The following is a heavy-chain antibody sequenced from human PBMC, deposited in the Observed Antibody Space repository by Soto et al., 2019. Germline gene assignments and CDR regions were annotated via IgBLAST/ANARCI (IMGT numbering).Heavy chain of an antibody. Sequence: PGGSLRLSCVASGFTFSSYGMHWVRQAPGKGLEWVAVISYDGSNKYYADSVKGRFTISRDNSKNTLYLRMNSLRAEDTAVYYCAKDLAVADPYYYYGMDVWGQGTTVTVSS. D-gene: IGHD6-19*01. CDR1: GFTFSSYG. J-gene: IGHJ6*02. CDR2: ISYDGSNK. CDR3: AKDLAVADPYYYYGMDV. V-gene: IGHV3-30*18.